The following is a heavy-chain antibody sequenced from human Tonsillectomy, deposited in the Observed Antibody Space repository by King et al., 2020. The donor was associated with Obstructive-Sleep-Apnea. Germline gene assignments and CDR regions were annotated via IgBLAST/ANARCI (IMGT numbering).Heavy chain of an antibody. CDR1: GFTFSSYA. CDR3: ARVRVAQGDFPR. J-gene: IGHJ2*01. Sequence: VQLVESGGGVVQPGRSLRLSCAASGFTFSSYALHWVRQAPGKGLEWGAGISLDGTNKEYADSVKGRFAVSRDNSKYTLYLHMNSLRADDTAVYYCARVRVAQGDFPRWGRGTLVTVSP. V-gene: IGHV3-30*09. CDR2: ISLDGTNK. D-gene: IGHD2-15*01.